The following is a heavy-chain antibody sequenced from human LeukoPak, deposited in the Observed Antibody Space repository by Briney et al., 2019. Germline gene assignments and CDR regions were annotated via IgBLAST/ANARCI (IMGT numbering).Heavy chain of an antibody. J-gene: IGHJ3*02. Sequence: SETLSLTCTVSGGSISSYYWSWIRQPPGKGLEWIGYIYYSGSTNYNPSLKSRVTISVDTSKNQFSLKLSSVTAADTAVYYCARLEMATRSRTDAFGIWGQGTMVTVSS. CDR1: GGSISSYY. CDR2: IYYSGST. CDR3: ARLEMATRSRTDAFGI. V-gene: IGHV4-59*08. D-gene: IGHD5-24*01.